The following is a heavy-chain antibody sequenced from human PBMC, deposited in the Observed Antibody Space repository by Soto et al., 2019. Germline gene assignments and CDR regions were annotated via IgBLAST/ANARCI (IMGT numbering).Heavy chain of an antibody. CDR3: AKSQVFNYYYGMDV. CDR2: ISGSGGST. D-gene: IGHD3-3*01. CDR1: GFTFSSYA. V-gene: IGHV3-23*01. Sequence: PGGSLRVSCAASGFTFSSYAMSWVRQAPGKGLEWVSAISGSGGSTYYADSVKGRFTISRDNSKNTLYLQMNSLRAEDTAVYYCAKSQVFNYYYGMDVWGQGTTVTVSS. J-gene: IGHJ6*02.